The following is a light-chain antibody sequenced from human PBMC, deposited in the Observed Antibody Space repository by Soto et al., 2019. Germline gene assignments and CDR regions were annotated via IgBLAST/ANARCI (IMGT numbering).Light chain of an antibody. V-gene: IGKV3-20*01. Sequence: EIVLTQSPGTLSWSPGERATLSCRASQTISNSYLAWYQHKSGQAPRLLISAASSRATGIPDRFSGSGSGTDFTLTISRLEPEDFAVYYCQQYVNTVRTFGQGTKVDIK. CDR1: QTISNSY. J-gene: IGKJ1*01. CDR3: QQYVNTVRT. CDR2: AAS.